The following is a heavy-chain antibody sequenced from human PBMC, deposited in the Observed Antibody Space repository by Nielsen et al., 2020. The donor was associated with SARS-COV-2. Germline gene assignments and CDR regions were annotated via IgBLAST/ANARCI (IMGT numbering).Heavy chain of an antibody. D-gene: IGHD4-17*01. CDR2: INPNSGGT. J-gene: IGHJ6*02. V-gene: IGHV1-2*02. CDR3: ARWIGPITVTTFYYYYGMDV. CDR1: GYTFTGYY. Sequence: ASVKVSCKASGYTFTGYYMHWVRQAPGQGLEWMGWINPNSGGTNYAQKFQGRVTMTRDTSISTAYMELSRLRSDDTAVYYCARWIGPITVTTFYYYYGMDVWGQGTTVTVSS.